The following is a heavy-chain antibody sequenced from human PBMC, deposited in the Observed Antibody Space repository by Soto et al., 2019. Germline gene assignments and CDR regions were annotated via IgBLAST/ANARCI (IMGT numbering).Heavy chain of an antibody. D-gene: IGHD2-8*01. J-gene: IGHJ4*02. CDR3: ARSHYTYGLLIAY. Sequence: LETLSLTCTVSGDSITTHFYYWGWNRQPPGKGLQWIGNVYSTGSTFSHPSLTSRVFISVDTSKNKFSLRLTSVTAADTAVYYCARSHYTYGLLIAYWGQGIMVTVSS. V-gene: IGHV4-39*01. CDR2: VYSTGST. CDR1: GDSITTHFYY.